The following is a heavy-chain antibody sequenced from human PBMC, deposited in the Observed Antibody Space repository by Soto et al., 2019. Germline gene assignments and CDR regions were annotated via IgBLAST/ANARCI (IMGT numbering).Heavy chain of an antibody. CDR3: ARDFRSSWDNWFDP. D-gene: IGHD6-13*01. V-gene: IGHV3-48*02. J-gene: IGHJ5*02. Sequence: GGSLRLSCAASGFTLSGYSMDWVRQVPGKGLEWVSYIGSGGSPIYYADSVKGRFTISRDNAQNSLYLQMNSLRDEDTAVYYCARDFRSSWDNWFDPWGQGTLVTVSS. CDR2: IGSGGSPI. CDR1: GFTLSGYS.